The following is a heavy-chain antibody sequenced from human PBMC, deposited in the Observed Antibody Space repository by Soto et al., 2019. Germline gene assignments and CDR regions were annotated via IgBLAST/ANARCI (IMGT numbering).Heavy chain of an antibody. CDR3: AGFSSGTYLFDL. CDR2: IYGTGTT. J-gene: IGHJ5*02. D-gene: IGHD1-26*01. CDR1: DGSISSYY. V-gene: IGHV4-59*01. Sequence: SETLSLTCTVSDGSISSYYWSWIRQPPGKGLEWIGYIYGTGTTNYSPSLTNRVTISVDMSKNQFSLRLRSVTAADTAVYYCAGFSSGTYLFDLWGQGTPVTVSS.